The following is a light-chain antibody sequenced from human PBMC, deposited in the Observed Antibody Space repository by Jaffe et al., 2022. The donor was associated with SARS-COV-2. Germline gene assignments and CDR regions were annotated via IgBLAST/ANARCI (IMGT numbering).Light chain of an antibody. CDR2: EVS. Sequence: QSALTQPPSASGSPGQSVTLSCTGASSDVGVYNYVSWYQQHPGKAPKLIIYEVSKRPSGVPDRFSGSKSGNTASLTVSGLQAEDEADYYCSSYAGSNNLVFGGGTKLTVL. J-gene: IGLJ2*01. V-gene: IGLV2-8*01. CDR1: SSDVGVYNY. CDR3: SSYAGSNNLV.